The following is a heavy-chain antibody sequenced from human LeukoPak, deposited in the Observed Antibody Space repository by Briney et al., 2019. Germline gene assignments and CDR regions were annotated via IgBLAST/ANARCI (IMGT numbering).Heavy chain of an antibody. CDR2: IYHSGST. V-gene: IGHV4-30-2*01. CDR3: AREDRIAAAGSFDY. J-gene: IGHJ4*02. Sequence: PSETLSLTCTVSGGSISSGGYYWSWIRQPPGKGLEWTGYIYHSGSTYYNPSLKSRVTISVDRSKNQFSLKLSSVTAADTAVYYCAREDRIAAAGSFDYWGQGTLVTVSS. CDR1: GGSISSGGYY. D-gene: IGHD6-13*01.